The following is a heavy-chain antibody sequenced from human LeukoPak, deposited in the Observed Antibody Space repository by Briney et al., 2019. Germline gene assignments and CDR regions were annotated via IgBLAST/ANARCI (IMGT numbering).Heavy chain of an antibody. V-gene: IGHV4-59*08. CDR3: AKSGGYGLIDY. D-gene: IGHD1-26*01. Sequence: SETLSLTCTVSGGSISSYYWSWIRQPPGKGLEWIGYIYYSGSTNYDPSLKSRVTISVDTSKNQFSLRLNSVTAADTAMYYCAKSGGYGLIDYWGQGTRVTVSS. J-gene: IGHJ4*02. CDR2: IYYSGST. CDR1: GGSISSYY.